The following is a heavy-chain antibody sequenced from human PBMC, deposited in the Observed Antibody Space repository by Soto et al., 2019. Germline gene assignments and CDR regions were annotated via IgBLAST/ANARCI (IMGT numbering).Heavy chain of an antibody. D-gene: IGHD3-16*01. CDR2: ISGYNGDT. CDR3: MKIGQSLYYYYGFDV. CDR1: GYTFSRYG. Sequence: QGQLVQSGGEVKKSGASVKVSCKASGYTFSRYGISWVLQAPGQGLEWMGWISGYNGDTNYAQKFQDRVTMTIDTSPTTAYMELRSLTSDDTAVYYCMKIGQSLYYYYGFDVWGQRSTVTVS. V-gene: IGHV1-18*01. J-gene: IGHJ6*02.